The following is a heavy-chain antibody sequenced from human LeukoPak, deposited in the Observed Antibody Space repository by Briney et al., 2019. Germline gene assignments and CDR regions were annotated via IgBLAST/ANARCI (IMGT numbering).Heavy chain of an antibody. D-gene: IGHD3-16*01. CDR2: INHNGNVN. V-gene: IGHV3-7*03. J-gene: IGHJ6*02. CDR3: ARGGGLDV. CDR1: GFTFSSYW. Sequence: GGSLRLSCAASGFTFSSYWMNWARQAPGKGLEWVASINHNGNVNYYVDSVKGRFTISRDNAKNSLYLQMSNLSAEDTAVYFCARGGGLDVWGQGATVTVSS.